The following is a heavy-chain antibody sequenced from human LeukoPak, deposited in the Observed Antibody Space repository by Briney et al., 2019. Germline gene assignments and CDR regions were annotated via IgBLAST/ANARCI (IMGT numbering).Heavy chain of an antibody. Sequence: GGSLRLSCVASGFTFSSYWMSWVRQAPGKGLEWVANIKEDGSEKYYVDSVKGRLTISRDNAKNSLYLQMKSLRAEDTAVYYCARDKYGGTDYWGQGTLVTVSS. V-gene: IGHV3-7*03. D-gene: IGHD2-8*01. CDR2: IKEDGSEK. J-gene: IGHJ4*02. CDR1: GFTFSSYW. CDR3: ARDKYGGTDY.